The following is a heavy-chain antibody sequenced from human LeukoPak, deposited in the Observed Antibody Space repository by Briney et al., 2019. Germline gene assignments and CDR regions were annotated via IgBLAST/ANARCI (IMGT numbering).Heavy chain of an antibody. J-gene: IGHJ4*02. V-gene: IGHV3-21*01. CDR2: ISSSSSYI. CDR3: AKDDNSWSLDY. CDR1: GFTFSSYS. Sequence: GGSLRLSWAASGFTFSSYSMNWVRQAPGKGLEWVSSISSSSSYIYYADSVRGRFTISRDNAKNSLYLQMNSLRAEDTAFYYCAKDDNSWSLDYWGQGTLVTVSS. D-gene: IGHD6-13*01.